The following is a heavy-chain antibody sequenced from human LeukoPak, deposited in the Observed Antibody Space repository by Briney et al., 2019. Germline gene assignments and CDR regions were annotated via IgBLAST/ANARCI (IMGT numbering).Heavy chain of an antibody. Sequence: GGSLRLSCAASGFTFSNYWMSWVHQAPGKGLEWVANIDQDGSEKYYVDSVKGRFTISRDNAKNSLFLQMNSLRAEDTAVYFCASKGYYYDTSGYYSPPPPYYYSDMDVWGQGTTVTVSS. CDR3: ASKGYYYDTSGYYSPPPPYYYSDMDV. CDR2: IDQDGSEK. J-gene: IGHJ6*02. D-gene: IGHD3-22*01. V-gene: IGHV3-7*01. CDR1: GFTFSNYW.